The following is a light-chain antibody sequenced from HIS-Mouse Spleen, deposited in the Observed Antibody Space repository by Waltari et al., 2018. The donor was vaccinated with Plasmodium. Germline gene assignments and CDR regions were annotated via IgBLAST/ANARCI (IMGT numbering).Light chain of an antibody. CDR2: GAS. CDR3: QQYGSSPPTYT. Sequence: EIVLTQSPGTLSLSPGERATLSCRASQSVSSSYLAWYQQKPGQAPRRLIYGASSRATGIPDRFSGSGSGTDFTLTINRLEPEDFAVYYCQQYGSSPPTYTFGQGTKLEIK. J-gene: IGKJ2*01. V-gene: IGKV3-20*01. CDR1: QSVSSSY.